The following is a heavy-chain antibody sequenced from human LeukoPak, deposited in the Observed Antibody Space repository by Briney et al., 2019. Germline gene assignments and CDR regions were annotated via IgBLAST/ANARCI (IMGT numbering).Heavy chain of an antibody. D-gene: IGHD3-10*01. CDR1: GYTFTSYG. V-gene: IGHV1-18*01. CDR3: ARGVPPRMVRGVISWFDP. Sequence: GASVKVSCKASGYTFTSYGISWVRQAPGQGLEWMGWISAYNGNTNYAQKLQGRVTMTTDTSTSTAYMELRSLRSDDTAVYYCARGVPPRMVRGVISWFDPWGQGTLVTVSS. J-gene: IGHJ5*02. CDR2: ISAYNGNT.